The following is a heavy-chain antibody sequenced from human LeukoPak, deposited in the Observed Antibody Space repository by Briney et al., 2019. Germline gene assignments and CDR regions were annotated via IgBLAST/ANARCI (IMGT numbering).Heavy chain of an antibody. CDR3: ARDRDSSGYYYKLGAFDI. CDR2: INPSGGST. D-gene: IGHD3-22*01. V-gene: IGHV1-46*01. J-gene: IGHJ3*02. Sequence: GASVTVSCKASGYTFTSYYMHWVRQAPGQGLEWMGIINPSGGSTSYAQKFQGRVTMTRDTSTSTVYMELSSLRSEDTAVYYCARDRDSSGYYYKLGAFDIWGQGTMVTVPS. CDR1: GYTFTSYY.